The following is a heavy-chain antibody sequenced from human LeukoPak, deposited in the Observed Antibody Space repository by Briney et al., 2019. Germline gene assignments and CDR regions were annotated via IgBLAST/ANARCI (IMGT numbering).Heavy chain of an antibody. CDR2: ITGTDGST. CDR3: AKAFNYGSGYNYKTFDS. CDR1: GFTFSYYA. V-gene: IGHV3-23*01. Sequence: PGGSLRLSCAASGFTFSYYAMSWVRQAPGEGLEWVSGITGTDGSTYYADSVKGRFTISRDNSKSALYLQMNSLRAEDTALYHCAKAFNYGSGYNYKTFDSWGQGTLVTVSS. J-gene: IGHJ4*02. D-gene: IGHD3-10*01.